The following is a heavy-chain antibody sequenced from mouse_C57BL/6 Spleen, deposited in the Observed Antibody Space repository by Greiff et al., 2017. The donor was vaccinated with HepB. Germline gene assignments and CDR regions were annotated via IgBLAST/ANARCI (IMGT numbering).Heavy chain of an antibody. D-gene: IGHD1-1*01. CDR1: GYAFSSSW. Sequence: VQLQQSGPELVKPGASVKISCKASGYAFSSSWMNWVKQRPGKGLEWIGRIYPGDGDTNYNGKFKGKATLTADKSSSTAYMQLSSLTSEDSAVYFCERDGSSYGYLDVWGTGTTVTVSS. J-gene: IGHJ1*03. CDR2: IYPGDGDT. V-gene: IGHV1-82*01. CDR3: ERDGSSYGYLDV.